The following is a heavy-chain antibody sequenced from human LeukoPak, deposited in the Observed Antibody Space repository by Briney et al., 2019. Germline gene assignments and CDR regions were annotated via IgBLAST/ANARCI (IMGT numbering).Heavy chain of an antibody. Sequence: PGGSLRLPCAASGFTFSDHYMDWVRQAPGKGLEWVGRSRNRANSYTTEYAASVKGRFTISRDNSKNSLYLQMNSLKTEDTAVYYCTRVRYGGVYYFDYWGQGTLVTVSS. CDR3: TRVRYGGVYYFDY. V-gene: IGHV3-72*01. D-gene: IGHD4-23*01. J-gene: IGHJ4*02. CDR2: SRNRANSYTT. CDR1: GFTFSDHY.